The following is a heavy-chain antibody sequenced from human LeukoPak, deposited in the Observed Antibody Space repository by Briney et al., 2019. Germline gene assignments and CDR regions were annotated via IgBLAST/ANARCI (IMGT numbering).Heavy chain of an antibody. J-gene: IGHJ4*02. CDR1: GGSISSSSYY. CDR2: FYYSGST. D-gene: IGHD5-12*01. Sequence: PSETLSLTCTVSGGSISSSSYYWGWIRQPPGKGLEWIGSFYYSGSTYYNPSLKSRVTISVDTSKNQFSLKLSSVTAADTAVYYCARLSDSGYDLDYWGQGTLVTVSS. CDR3: ARLSDSGYDLDY. V-gene: IGHV4-39*01.